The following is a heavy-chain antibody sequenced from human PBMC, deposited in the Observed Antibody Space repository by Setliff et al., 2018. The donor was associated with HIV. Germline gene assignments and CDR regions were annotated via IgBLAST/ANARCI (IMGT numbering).Heavy chain of an antibody. V-gene: IGHV3-66*01. J-gene: IGHJ6*02. CDR3: VRDITTCWDV. CDR2: IYAGGST. Sequence: GGSLRLSCAASGFIFSSHAMSWVRQAPGKGLEWVSVIYAGGSTYYADSVKGRFAISRDNSKNMLYLQMNSLRAEDTAVYYCVRDITTCWDVWGQGTTVTVSS. D-gene: IGHD4-4*01. CDR1: GFIFSSHA.